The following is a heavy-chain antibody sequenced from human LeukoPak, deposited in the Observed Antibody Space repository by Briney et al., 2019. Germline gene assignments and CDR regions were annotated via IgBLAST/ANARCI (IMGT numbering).Heavy chain of an antibody. Sequence: GGSLRLSCAASRFTSSRYWMSWVRQAPGKGLERVANTNQDESEKYFVDSVKGRFTISRDNAKNSLYLQMNSLRVENSLLYYSARYCICDVCDSRYFDYWGQGPPVTVSS. CDR2: TNQDESEK. CDR1: RFTSSRYW. V-gene: IGHV3-7*02. CDR3: ARYCICDVCDSRYFDY. J-gene: IGHJ4*02. D-gene: IGHD2-8*02.